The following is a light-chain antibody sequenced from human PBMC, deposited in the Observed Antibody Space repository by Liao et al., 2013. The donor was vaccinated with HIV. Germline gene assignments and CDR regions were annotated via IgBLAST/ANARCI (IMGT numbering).Light chain of an antibody. V-gene: IGLV3-1*01. J-gene: IGLJ3*02. Sequence: SYELTQPPSVSVSPGQTASITCSGDKLGDKYACWYQQKPGQSPVLVIYQDTKRPSGIPERFSGSNSGNTATLTISGTQAMDEADYYCQVWDSSTALVVFGGGTKLTVL. CDR3: QVWDSSTALVV. CDR2: QDT. CDR1: KLGDKY.